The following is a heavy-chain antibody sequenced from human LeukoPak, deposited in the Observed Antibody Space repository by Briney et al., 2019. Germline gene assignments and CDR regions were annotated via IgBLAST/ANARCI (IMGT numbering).Heavy chain of an antibody. Sequence: PSETLSLTCTVPGGSISSYYWGWIRQPPGKGLEWIGYIYYSGSTNYNPSLKSRVTISVDTSKNQFSLKLSSVTAADTAVYYCARGIRLLTVDYWGQGTLVTVSS. CDR3: ARGIRLLTVDY. J-gene: IGHJ4*02. CDR1: GGSISSYY. D-gene: IGHD3-22*01. CDR2: IYYSGST. V-gene: IGHV4-59*01.